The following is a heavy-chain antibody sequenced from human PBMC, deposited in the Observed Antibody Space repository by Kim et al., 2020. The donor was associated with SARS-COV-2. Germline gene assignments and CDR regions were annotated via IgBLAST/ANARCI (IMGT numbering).Heavy chain of an antibody. Sequence: SETLSLTCAVYGGSFSGYYWSWIRQPPGKGLEWIGEINHSGSTNYNPSLKSRVTISVDTSKNHFSLKLSSVTAADTAVYYCATIIARGSHGFYYYYGMDVWGQGTTVTVSS. V-gene: IGHV4-34*01. CDR3: ATIIARGSHGFYYYYGMDV. D-gene: IGHD3-10*01. J-gene: IGHJ6*02. CDR2: INHSGST. CDR1: GGSFSGYY.